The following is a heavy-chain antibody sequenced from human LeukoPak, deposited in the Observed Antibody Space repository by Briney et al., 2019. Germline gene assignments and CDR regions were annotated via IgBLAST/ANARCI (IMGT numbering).Heavy chain of an antibody. V-gene: IGHV1-2*02. Sequence: GASVKVSCKASGYTFTGYYMHWVRQAPGQGLEWMGWINPNSGGTNYAQKFQGRVTMTRDTSISTAYMELSRLRSDDTAVYYCAREGCSSTSCSKGYWFDPWGQGTLVTVSS. CDR1: GYTFTGYY. CDR3: AREGCSSTSCSKGYWFDP. J-gene: IGHJ5*02. D-gene: IGHD2-2*01. CDR2: INPNSGGT.